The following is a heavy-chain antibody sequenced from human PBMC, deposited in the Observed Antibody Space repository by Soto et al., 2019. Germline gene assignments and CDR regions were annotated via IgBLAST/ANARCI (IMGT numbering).Heavy chain of an antibody. J-gene: IGHJ4*02. V-gene: IGHV1-18*01. CDR3: ARDVSYYYDSSGTKADD. CDR2: ISAYNGNT. D-gene: IGHD3-22*01. CDR1: GYTFTSYG. Sequence: ASVKVSCKASGYTFTSYGISWVRQAPGQGLEWMGWISAYNGNTNYAQKLQGRVTMTTDTSTSTAYMELRSLRSDDTAVYYCARDVSYYYDSSGTKADDWGQGTLVTVSS.